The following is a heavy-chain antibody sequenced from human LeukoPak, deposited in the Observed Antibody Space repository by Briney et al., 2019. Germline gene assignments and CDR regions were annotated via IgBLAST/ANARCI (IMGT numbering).Heavy chain of an antibody. J-gene: IGHJ4*02. Sequence: PSQTLSLTCTVSGGSISSGGYYWSWIRQPPGKGLEWIGYIYHSGSTYYNPSLKSRVTISVDRSKNQFSLKLSSVTAADTAVYYCARGGVAAAATGYFDYWGQGTLVTVSS. D-gene: IGHD6-13*01. CDR3: ARGGVAAAATGYFDY. CDR1: GGSISSGGYY. V-gene: IGHV4-30-2*01. CDR2: IYHSGST.